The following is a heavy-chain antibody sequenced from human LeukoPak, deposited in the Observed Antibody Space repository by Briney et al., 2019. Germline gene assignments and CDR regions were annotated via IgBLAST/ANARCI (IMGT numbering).Heavy chain of an antibody. D-gene: IGHD6-19*01. Sequence: SETLSLTCAVYGGSFSGYYWSWLRQPPGKGLEWIGEINHSGSTNYNPSLKSRVTISVDTSKNQFSLKLSSVTAADTAVYYCAQRPESSGWYMWGQGTLVTVSS. J-gene: IGHJ4*02. CDR2: INHSGST. V-gene: IGHV4-34*01. CDR1: GGSFSGYY. CDR3: AQRPESSGWYM.